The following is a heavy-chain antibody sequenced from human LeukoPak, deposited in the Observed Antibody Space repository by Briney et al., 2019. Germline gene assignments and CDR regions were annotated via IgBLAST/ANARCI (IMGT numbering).Heavy chain of an antibody. CDR1: GGSISSYY. Sequence: PSETLSLTCTVSGGSISSYYWSWIRQPPGKGLEWIGYFYYSGSTNYNPSLKSRVTISVDTSKNQFSLKLSSVTAADTAVYYCARHYYYYYMDVWGKGTTVTVSS. V-gene: IGHV4-59*01. J-gene: IGHJ6*03. CDR3: ARHYYYYYMDV. CDR2: FYYSGST.